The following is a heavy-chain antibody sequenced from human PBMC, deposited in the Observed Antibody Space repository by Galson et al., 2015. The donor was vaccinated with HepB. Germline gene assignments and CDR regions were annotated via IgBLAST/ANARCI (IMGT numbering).Heavy chain of an antibody. J-gene: IGHJ4*02. CDR2: TYYRSKWYN. V-gene: IGHV6-1*01. Sequence: CAISGDSVSSNSAAWNWIRQSPSRGLEWLGRTYYRSKWYNDYAVSVKSRMTINPDTSKNQFSLQLNSVTPEDTAVYYCARAPEYFNSSGFDYWGQGTLVTVSS. CDR1: GDSVSSNSAA. D-gene: IGHD6-6*01. CDR3: ARAPEYFNSSGFDY.